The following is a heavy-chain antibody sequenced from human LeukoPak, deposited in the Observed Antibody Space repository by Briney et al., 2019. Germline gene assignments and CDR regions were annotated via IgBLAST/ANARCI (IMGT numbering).Heavy chain of an antibody. D-gene: IGHD3-22*01. CDR3: ATESPITTIVVVSRVDAFDI. CDR2: FDPEDGET. V-gene: IGHV1-24*01. Sequence: ASVKVSCKVSGYTLTELSMHWVRQAPGKGLKWMGGFDPEDGETIYAQKFQGRVTMTEDTSTDTAYMELSSLRSEDTAVYYCATESPITTIVVVSRVDAFDIWGQGTMVTVSS. CDR1: GYTLTELS. J-gene: IGHJ3*02.